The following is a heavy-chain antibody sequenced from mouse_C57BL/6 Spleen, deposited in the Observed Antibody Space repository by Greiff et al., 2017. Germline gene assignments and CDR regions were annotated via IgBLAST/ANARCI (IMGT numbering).Heavy chain of an antibody. CDR1: GYTFTSYT. CDR3: ARNYYDYDHWYFDG. CDR2: INPSSGYT. J-gene: IGHJ1*03. Sequence: QVHVKQSGAELARPGASVKMSCKASGYTFTSYTMHWVKQRPGQGLEWIGYINPSSGYTKYNQKFKDKATLTADKSSSTAYMQLSSLTSEDSAVYYCARNYYDYDHWYFDGWGTGTTVTVSS. V-gene: IGHV1-4*01. D-gene: IGHD2-4*01.